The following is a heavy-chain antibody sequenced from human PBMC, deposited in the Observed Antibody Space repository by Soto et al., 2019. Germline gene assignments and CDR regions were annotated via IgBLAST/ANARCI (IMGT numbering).Heavy chain of an antibody. Sequence: GGSLRLSCAASGFTFSNNWITWVRRAPWKGLQWVANINEHGIEKQYVDSVKGRFTISRDNAKNSLYLQMNGLRAEDTAVYHCVKGVGVLGPWGQGTLVTVSS. CDR2: INEHGIEK. CDR1: GFTFSNNW. D-gene: IGHD2-15*01. J-gene: IGHJ5*02. V-gene: IGHV3-7*01. CDR3: VKGVGVLGP.